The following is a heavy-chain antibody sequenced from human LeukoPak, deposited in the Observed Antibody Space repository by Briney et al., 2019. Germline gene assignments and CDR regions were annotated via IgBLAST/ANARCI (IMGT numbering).Heavy chain of an antibody. D-gene: IGHD1-26*01. Sequence: SAPLSLPCTVSGASISSYYWSWIRPPPGKGLEWIGCSYYRVTTNYTPSHKRRVTISVDTHKNQFSLKLSSVTAADTAVYYCARDVVGGGNFDYWGQGTLVSVSS. J-gene: IGHJ4*02. V-gene: IGHV4-59*12. CDR3: ARDVVGGGNFDY. CDR2: SYYRVTT. CDR1: GASISSYY.